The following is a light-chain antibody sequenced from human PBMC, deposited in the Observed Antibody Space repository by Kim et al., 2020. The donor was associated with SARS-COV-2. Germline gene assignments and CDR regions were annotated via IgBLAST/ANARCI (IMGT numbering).Light chain of an antibody. CDR1: QSISSY. Sequence: DIQMTQSPSSLSAYVGDRVTITCRASQSISSYLNWYQQKPGKAPNLLIYAASSLQSGVPSRFSGSGSGTDFTLTISSLQPEDFATYYCQQSYNSVTFGGGTKVDIK. CDR2: AAS. V-gene: IGKV1-39*01. CDR3: QQSYNSVT. J-gene: IGKJ4*01.